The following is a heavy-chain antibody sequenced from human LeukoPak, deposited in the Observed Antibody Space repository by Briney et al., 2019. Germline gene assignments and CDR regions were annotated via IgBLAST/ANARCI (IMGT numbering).Heavy chain of an antibody. J-gene: IGHJ4*02. CDR2: IGTSGDT. Sequence: GGSLRLSCAAAGLTIASSPMNWVRQAPGKGLEWVSTIGTSGDTYYADSVQGRFTISRDFFKNTVYLQMTSLRAEDTAVYYCATKTPGNYPYQYWGQGTLVTISP. CDR1: GLTIASSP. CDR3: ATKTPGNYPYQY. V-gene: IGHV3-23*01. D-gene: IGHD3-22*01.